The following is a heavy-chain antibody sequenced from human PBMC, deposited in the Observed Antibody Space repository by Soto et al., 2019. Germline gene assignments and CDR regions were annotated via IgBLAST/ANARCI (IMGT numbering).Heavy chain of an antibody. CDR1: GGSISSSSYY. Sequence: SETLSLTCTVSGGSISSSSYYWGWIRQPPGKGLEWIGSIYYSGSTYYNPSLKSRVTISVDTSKNQFSLKLSSVTAAYTAVYYCARRGYYYYYYMDVWGKGTTVTVSS. J-gene: IGHJ6*03. V-gene: IGHV4-39*01. CDR3: ARRGYYYYYYMDV. CDR2: IYYSGST.